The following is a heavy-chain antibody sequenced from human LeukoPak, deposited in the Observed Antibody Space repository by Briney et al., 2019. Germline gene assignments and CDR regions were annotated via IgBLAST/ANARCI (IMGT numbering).Heavy chain of an antibody. CDR2: ISTSSIYI. CDR3: ARSGRGGAFDI. V-gene: IGHV3-21*01. D-gene: IGHD1-26*01. CDR1: GFTFSRYS. J-gene: IGHJ3*02. Sequence: PGGSLRLSCAASGFTFSRYSINWVRQAPGKGLEWVSSISTSSIYIYYADSVKGRFTISRDNARSSLYLQMNSLRAEDTAVYYCARSGRGGAFDIWGHGTMVTVSS.